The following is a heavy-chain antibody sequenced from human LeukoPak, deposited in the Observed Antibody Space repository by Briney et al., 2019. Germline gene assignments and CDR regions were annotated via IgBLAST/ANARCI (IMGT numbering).Heavy chain of an antibody. Sequence: TGRSLRLFCAATGLNFSSYGRHWVRQAAGLGLEYFSAISRNGDTTYYADSVKGRFTISRDNSKNTLYLQMSSLRPEDTAVYYCVKALTDDAFDIWGQGTMVIVSS. J-gene: IGHJ3*02. CDR2: ISRNGDTT. CDR3: VKALTDDAFDI. V-gene: IGHV3-64D*06. CDR1: GLNFSSYG.